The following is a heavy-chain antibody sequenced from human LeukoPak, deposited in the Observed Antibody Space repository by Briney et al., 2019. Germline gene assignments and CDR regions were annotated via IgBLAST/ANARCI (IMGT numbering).Heavy chain of an antibody. D-gene: IGHD4-23*01. J-gene: IGHJ4*02. CDR2: IIPIFGTA. CDR3: ASGGVKGYFDY. Sequence: ASVKVSCKASGGTFSSYAISWVRQAPGRGLEWMGGIIPIFGTANYAQKFQGRVTITTDESTSTAYMELSSLRSEDTAVYYCASGGVKGYFDYWGQGTLVTVSS. V-gene: IGHV1-69*05. CDR1: GGTFSSYA.